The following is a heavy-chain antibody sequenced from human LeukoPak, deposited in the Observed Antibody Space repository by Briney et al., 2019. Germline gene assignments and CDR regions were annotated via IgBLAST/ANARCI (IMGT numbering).Heavy chain of an antibody. D-gene: IGHD1-26*01. CDR2: ISSSSSYI. V-gene: IGHV3-21*01. Sequence: PGGSLRLSCAASGFTFSSYSMNWVRQAPGKGLEWVSSISSSSSYIYYADSVKGRFTISRDNAKNSLYLQMNSLRAEDTAVYYCARELSGSYEYYFDYWGQGTLVTVSS. CDR1: GFTFSSYS. CDR3: ARELSGSYEYYFDY. J-gene: IGHJ4*02.